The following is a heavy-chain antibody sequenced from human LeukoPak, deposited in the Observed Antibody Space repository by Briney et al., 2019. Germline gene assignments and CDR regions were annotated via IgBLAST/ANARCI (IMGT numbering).Heavy chain of an antibody. CDR2: IYYSGST. CDR3: ARHGNTIFGVVMYYFDY. CDR1: GGAITSYY. Sequence: SETLSLTRSVSGGAITSYYWSWLRQPARKGVEWVGSIYYSGSTYYNPSLKSRVTISVDTSKNQFSLKLSSVTAADTAVYYCARHGNTIFGVVMYYFDYWGQGTLVTVSS. D-gene: IGHD3-3*01. J-gene: IGHJ4*02. V-gene: IGHV4-59*05.